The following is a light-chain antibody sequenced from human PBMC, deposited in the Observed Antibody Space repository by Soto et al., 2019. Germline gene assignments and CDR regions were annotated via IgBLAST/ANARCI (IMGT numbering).Light chain of an antibody. CDR2: DAS. CDR1: QSINRW. CDR3: LQYNNYLWT. Sequence: DIQMTQAPSTLSASVGDRVTITCRASQSINRWLAWYQEKPGKAPKLLIYDASNLEIGAPSRLSGSGSGTEFTLTISSLQPDDFATYFCLQYNNYLWTFGQGTKV. V-gene: IGKV1-5*01. J-gene: IGKJ1*01.